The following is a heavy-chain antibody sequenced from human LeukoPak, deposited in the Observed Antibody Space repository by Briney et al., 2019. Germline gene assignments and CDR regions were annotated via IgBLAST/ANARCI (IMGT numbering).Heavy chain of an antibody. CDR2: IYYSGRT. J-gene: IGHJ4*02. CDR1: GGSFSDYY. D-gene: IGHD3-10*01. CDR3: ARHEYYGSGSQHIFDY. Sequence: LETLSLTCAVYGGSFSDYYWGWIRQPPGKGLEWIGSIYYSGRTYYNPSLKSRVTISVDTSKNQFSLKLSSVTAADTTVYYCARHEYYGSGSQHIFDYWGQGTLVTVSS. V-gene: IGHV4-34*01.